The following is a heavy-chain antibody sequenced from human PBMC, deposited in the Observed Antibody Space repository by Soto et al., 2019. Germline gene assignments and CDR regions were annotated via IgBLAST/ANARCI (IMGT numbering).Heavy chain of an antibody. Sequence: ASVKVSCKASGYTFTSYAMHWVRQAPGQRLEWMGWINAGNGNTKYSQKFQGRVTITRDTSASTAYMELSSLRSEDTAVYYCARVWGPDYYDGIYPSLNWFDPWGQGTLVTVSS. CDR1: GYTFTSYA. CDR2: INAGNGNT. D-gene: IGHD3-22*01. CDR3: ARVWGPDYYDGIYPSLNWFDP. V-gene: IGHV1-3*01. J-gene: IGHJ5*02.